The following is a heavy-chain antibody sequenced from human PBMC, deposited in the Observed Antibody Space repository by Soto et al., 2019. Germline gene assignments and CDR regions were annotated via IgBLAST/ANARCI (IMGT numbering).Heavy chain of an antibody. CDR1: GGPITSSNYY. Sequence: QVQLRESGPGLVEPSQTLSLTCHVSGGPITSSNYYLSWFRQRPGKGLEWIGYIFYSGTTYTYYSSSLRSRLLMSLDTSKNTLPLWMSAVAAADTAVYLCSRTRGSSIFDYWAQGTLVTVSS. CDR2: IFYSGTT. V-gene: IGHV4-31*03. CDR3: SRTRGSSIFDY. D-gene: IGHD3-10*01. J-gene: IGHJ4*02.